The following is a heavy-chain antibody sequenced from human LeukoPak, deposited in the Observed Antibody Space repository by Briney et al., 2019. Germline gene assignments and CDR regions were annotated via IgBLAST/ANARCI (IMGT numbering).Heavy chain of an antibody. Sequence: GASVKVSCKASGYTFTIYYIHWVRQAPGQGLEWMGIISPSGGSTSYAQKFQGRVTMTRDTSTSTVYMELSSLRSDDTAVYFCARPRMGAPYYWGQGTLVTVSS. J-gene: IGHJ4*02. CDR3: ARPRMGAPYY. V-gene: IGHV1-46*01. D-gene: IGHD1-26*01. CDR1: GYTFTIYY. CDR2: ISPSGGST.